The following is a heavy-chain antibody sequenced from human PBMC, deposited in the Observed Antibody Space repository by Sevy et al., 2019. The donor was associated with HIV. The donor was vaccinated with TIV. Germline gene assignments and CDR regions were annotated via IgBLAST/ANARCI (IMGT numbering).Heavy chain of an antibody. D-gene: IGHD2-15*01. J-gene: IGHJ6*02. V-gene: IGHV1-18*01. CDR3: ARDDIVVVVAATLRRPRGYYYGMDV. CDR2: ISAYNGNT. Sequence: ASVKVSCKASGYTFTSYGISWVRQAPGQGLEWMGWISAYNGNTNYAQKLQGRVTMTTDTSTSTAYMELRSLRSDDTAGYYCARDDIVVVVAATLRRPRGYYYGMDVWGQGTTVTVSS. CDR1: GYTFTSYG.